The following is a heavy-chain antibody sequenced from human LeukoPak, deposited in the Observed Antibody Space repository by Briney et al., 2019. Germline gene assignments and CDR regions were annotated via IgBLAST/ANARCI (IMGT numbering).Heavy chain of an antibody. Sequence: SETLSLTCAVYGGSFSGYYWSWIRQPPGKGLEWIGEINHSGSTNYNPSLKSRVTISVDTSKNQFSLKLSSVTAADTAVYYCARGRYGDSPDDAFDIWGQGTMVTVSS. CDR3: ARGRYGDSPDDAFDI. J-gene: IGHJ3*02. CDR2: INHSGST. V-gene: IGHV4-34*01. CDR1: GGSFSGYY. D-gene: IGHD4-17*01.